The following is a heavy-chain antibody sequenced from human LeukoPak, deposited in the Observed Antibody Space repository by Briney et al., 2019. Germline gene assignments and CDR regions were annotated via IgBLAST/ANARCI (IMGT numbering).Heavy chain of an antibody. D-gene: IGHD6-13*01. CDR2: ISWDSGNI. CDR1: GFTISNYW. V-gene: IGHV3-9*01. Sequence: GGSLRLSCVGSGFTISNYWMHWVRQAPGKGLEWVAGISWDSGNIGYADSVKGRFTISRDNAKNSLYLQMNSLRIEDTALYYCAKSLGSTMYYFDSWGQGTLVTVSS. CDR3: AKSLGSTMYYFDS. J-gene: IGHJ4*02.